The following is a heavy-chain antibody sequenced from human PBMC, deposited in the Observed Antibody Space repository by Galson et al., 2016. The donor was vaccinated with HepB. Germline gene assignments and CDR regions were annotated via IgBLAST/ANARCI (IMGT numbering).Heavy chain of an antibody. Sequence: CAISGDSVSGNTATWNWIRQSPSRGLEWLGRTYYRSKWYNDYAESVKSRITINPDTSKNQFSLQLHSVTPGDTAFYYCAGEGASGYALDYWGQGTLVTVSS. J-gene: IGHJ4*02. V-gene: IGHV6-1*01. CDR1: GDSVSGNTAT. CDR3: AGEGASGYALDY. D-gene: IGHD6-25*01. CDR2: TYYRSKWYN.